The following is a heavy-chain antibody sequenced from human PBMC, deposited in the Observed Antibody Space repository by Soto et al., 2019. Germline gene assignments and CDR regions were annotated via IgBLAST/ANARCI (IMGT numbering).Heavy chain of an antibody. D-gene: IGHD3-3*01. J-gene: IGHJ4*02. CDR3: GGGCGVEYYGGPAY. CDR2: ISRDGSEK. Sequence: EVQLVESGGGLVQAGGSLRLSCAASGFTFSNYWMNWVRQAPGKGLEWVAYISRDGSEKSYVDSVKGRSTISRDNAKNSLFLQMDSRRVEGTAVSYCGGGCGVEYYGGPAYWRQGTLVTVSS. CDR1: GFTFSNYW. V-gene: IGHV3-7*01.